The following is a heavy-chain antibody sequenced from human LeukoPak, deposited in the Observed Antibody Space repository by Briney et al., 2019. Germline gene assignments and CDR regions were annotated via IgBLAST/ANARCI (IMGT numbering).Heavy chain of an antibody. V-gene: IGHV4-61*02. Sequence: SETLSLTCTVSGASISSGSYYWSWIRQPAGKGLEWMGRIYTSGSTNHNPSLKSRVTISVDTSKNQFSLNLSSVTAADTAVYYCARDMYSFGSGGYYYYMDVWGKGTTVTVSS. CDR2: IYTSGST. D-gene: IGHD3-10*01. CDR1: GASISSGSYY. CDR3: ARDMYSFGSGGYYYYMDV. J-gene: IGHJ6*03.